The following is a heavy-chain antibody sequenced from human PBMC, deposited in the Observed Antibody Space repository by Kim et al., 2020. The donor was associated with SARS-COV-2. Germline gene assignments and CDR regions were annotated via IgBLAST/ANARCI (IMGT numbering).Heavy chain of an antibody. Sequence: ADPVQGRLTNSRDHSKNPLNLQMNSLRAEDTAVYYCARPSSGSYYAPFDYWGQGTLVTVSS. D-gene: IGHD1-26*01. J-gene: IGHJ4*02. CDR3: ARPSSGSYYAPFDY. V-gene: IGHV3-30*01.